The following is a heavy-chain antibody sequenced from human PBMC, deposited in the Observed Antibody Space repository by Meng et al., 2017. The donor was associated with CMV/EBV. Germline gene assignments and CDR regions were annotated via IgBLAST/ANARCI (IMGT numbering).Heavy chain of an antibody. J-gene: IGHJ3*02. V-gene: IGHV1-2*02. CDR2: INPNSGGT. D-gene: IGHD2-2*01. Sequence: ASVKVSCKASGYTFTGYYMHWVRQAPGQGLKWMGWINPNSGGTNYAQKFQGRVTMTRDTSISTAYMELSRLRSDDTAVYYCAIYCSSTSCYGGDAFDIWGQGTMVTVSS. CDR3: AIYCSSTSCYGGDAFDI. CDR1: GYTFTGYY.